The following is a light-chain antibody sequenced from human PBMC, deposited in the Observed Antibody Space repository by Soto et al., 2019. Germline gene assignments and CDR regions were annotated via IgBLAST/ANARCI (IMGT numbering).Light chain of an antibody. CDR1: PSVGSD. Sequence: EIVMTQSPATLSVSPGERATLSCRAGPSVGSDLAWYQQKPGQAPRHLIYGASTRATGVPARFSGSGSGTEFTLTISSPQTEDFAVYYCQQYSNWPPWTCGQGPKVEVK. CDR2: GAS. J-gene: IGKJ1*01. CDR3: QQYSNWPPWT. V-gene: IGKV3D-15*01.